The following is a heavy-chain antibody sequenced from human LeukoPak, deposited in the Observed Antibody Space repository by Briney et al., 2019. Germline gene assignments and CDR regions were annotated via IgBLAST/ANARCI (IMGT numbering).Heavy chain of an antibody. CDR2: IYFSGKT. J-gene: IGHJ4*02. D-gene: IGHD5-12*01. Sequence: PSETLSLTCTVSGVPIRNGNYYWSWIRQPPGKGLEWIGNIYFSGKTDYNPSLRSRVSTSVDMSKNQFSLNVNFVTAADTAVYYCARDRNSGYEFDYWGQGTLVIVSS. CDR3: ARDRNSGYEFDY. V-gene: IGHV4-30-4*01. CDR1: GVPIRNGNYY.